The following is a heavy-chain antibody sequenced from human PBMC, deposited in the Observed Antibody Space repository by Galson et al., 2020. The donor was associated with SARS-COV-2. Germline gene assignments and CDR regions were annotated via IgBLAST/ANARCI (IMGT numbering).Heavy chain of an antibody. J-gene: IGHJ4*02. CDR2: IYYSGST. CDR3: ARGAQTYYDFWSGYYNAPHLDY. D-gene: IGHD3-3*01. Sequence: SETLSLTCTVSGGSISSGGYYWSWIRQHPGKGLEWIGYIYYSGSTYYNPSLKSLVTISVDTSKNQFSLKLSSVTAADTAVYYCARGAQTYYDFWSGYYNAPHLDYWGQGTLVTVSS. CDR1: GGSISSGGYY. V-gene: IGHV4-31*01.